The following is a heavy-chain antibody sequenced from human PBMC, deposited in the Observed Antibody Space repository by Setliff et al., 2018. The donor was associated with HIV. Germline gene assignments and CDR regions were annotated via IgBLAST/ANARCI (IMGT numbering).Heavy chain of an antibody. CDR2: IYSGGST. D-gene: IGHD3-10*01. CDR1: GGSIGGYY. J-gene: IGHJ3*01. CDR3: ARVRSYGSAYDAFDV. V-gene: IGHV4-4*08. Sequence: KPSETLSLTCTVSGGSIGGYYWSWIRQPPGTGLEWLGCIYSGGSTNYNPSLVSRVTISLDTSKNQFSLRLTSVTAADTAVYYCARVRSYGSAYDAFDVWGPGTMVTVS.